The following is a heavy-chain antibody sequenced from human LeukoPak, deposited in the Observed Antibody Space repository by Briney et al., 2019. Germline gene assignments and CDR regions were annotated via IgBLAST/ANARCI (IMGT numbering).Heavy chain of an antibody. CDR1: GFTVSSNY. Sequence: GGSLRLSCAASGFTVSSNYMSWVRQAPGKGLEWVSVIYSGGSTYYADSVKGRFTISRDNSKNTLYLQMNSLRAEDTAVYYCARAYYGSGSYLGPNWFDPWGQGTLVTVSS. D-gene: IGHD3-10*01. V-gene: IGHV3-53*01. CDR2: IYSGGST. CDR3: ARAYYGSGSYLGPNWFDP. J-gene: IGHJ5*02.